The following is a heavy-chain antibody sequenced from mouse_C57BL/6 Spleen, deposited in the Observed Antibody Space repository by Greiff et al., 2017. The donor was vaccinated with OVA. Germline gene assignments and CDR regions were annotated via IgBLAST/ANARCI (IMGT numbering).Heavy chain of an antibody. Sequence: VQLKESGAELVRPGSSVKMSCKTSGYTFTSYGINWVKQRPGQGLEWIGYIYIGNGYTEYNENFKGKATLTSDTSSSTAYMQLSSLTSEDSAIYFCARGDGSSLYYFDYWGQGTTLTVSS. D-gene: IGHD1-1*01. J-gene: IGHJ2*01. V-gene: IGHV1-58*01. CDR3: ARGDGSSLYYFDY. CDR1: GYTFTSYG. CDR2: IYIGNGYT.